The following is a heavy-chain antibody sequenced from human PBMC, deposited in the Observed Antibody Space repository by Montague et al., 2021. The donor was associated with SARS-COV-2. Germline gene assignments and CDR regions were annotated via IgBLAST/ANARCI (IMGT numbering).Heavy chain of an antibody. CDR1: GFTFSSYA. D-gene: IGHD2-21*01. V-gene: IGHV3-30*04. J-gene: IGHJ1*01. CDR2: ISYDGSNK. CDR3: ARASRSVVVIATALSEYFQH. Sequence: SLRLSCAASGFTFSSYAMHWVRQAPGKGLEWVAVISYDGSNKYYADSVKGRFTISRDNSKNTLYLQMSSLRAEDTAVYYCARASRSVVVIATALSEYFQHWGQGTLVTVSS.